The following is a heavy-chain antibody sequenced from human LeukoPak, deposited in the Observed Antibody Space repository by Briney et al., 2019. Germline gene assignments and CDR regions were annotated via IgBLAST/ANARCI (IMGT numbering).Heavy chain of an antibody. CDR2: IIPTLGIA. J-gene: IGHJ5*02. Sequence: SVKVSCKASGGTFSSYAISWVRQAPGQGLEWMGRIIPTLGIANYAQKFQGRVTITADKSTSTAYMELSSLRSEDTAVYYCAREGMSGRYNWFDPWGQGTLVTVSS. D-gene: IGHD3-10*01. CDR3: AREGMSGRYNWFDP. V-gene: IGHV1-69*04. CDR1: GGTFSSYA.